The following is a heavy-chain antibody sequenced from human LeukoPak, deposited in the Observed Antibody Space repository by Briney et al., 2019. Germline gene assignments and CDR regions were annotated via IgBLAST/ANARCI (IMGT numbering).Heavy chain of an antibody. CDR2: INHSGST. Sequence: SETLSLTCAVYGGSFSGYYWSWIRQPPGKGLEWIGEINHSGSTNYNPSLKSRVTISVDTSKNQFSLKLSSVTAADTAVYYCARDPPSPFGYQLNHMDVWGKGTTITVSS. CDR3: ARDPPSPFGYQLNHMDV. J-gene: IGHJ6*03. V-gene: IGHV4-34*01. D-gene: IGHD5-12*01. CDR1: GGSFSGYY.